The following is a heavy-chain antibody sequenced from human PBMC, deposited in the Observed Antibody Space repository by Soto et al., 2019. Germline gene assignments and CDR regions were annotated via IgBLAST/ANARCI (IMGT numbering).Heavy chain of an antibody. D-gene: IGHD1-26*01. Sequence: SETLSLTCTVSGGSVSSRFYYYDWIRQPPGKGLEWIGYIYDSVTTNYNSSLESRLTISVDTSKNLFSLRLSSVTAADTAVYSCAGADSGNYYNGFHMWGHGTMVTVSS. CDR1: GGSVSSRFYY. V-gene: IGHV4-61*01. CDR2: IYDSVTT. J-gene: IGHJ3*02. CDR3: AGADSGNYYNGFHM.